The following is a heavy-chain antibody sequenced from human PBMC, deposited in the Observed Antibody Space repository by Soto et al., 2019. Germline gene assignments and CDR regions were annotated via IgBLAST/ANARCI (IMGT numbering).Heavy chain of an antibody. D-gene: IGHD3-16*02. Sequence: PGGSLRLSCAASGFTFSSYAMSWVRQAPGKGLEWVSAISGSGGSTYYADSVKGRFTISRDNSKNTLYLQMNSLRAEDTAVYYCAKSGDDYVWGSYRPFDYWGQGTLVTV. V-gene: IGHV3-23*01. CDR3: AKSGDDYVWGSYRPFDY. CDR2: ISGSGGST. CDR1: GFTFSSYA. J-gene: IGHJ4*02.